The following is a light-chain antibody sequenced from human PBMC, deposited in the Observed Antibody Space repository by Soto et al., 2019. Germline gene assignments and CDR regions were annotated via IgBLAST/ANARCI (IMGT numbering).Light chain of an antibody. CDR2: GAS. CDR1: QSVTSSY. Sequence: EIVLTQSPGTLSLSPGERATLSCRASQSVTSSYLAWYQQQPGQAPRLLISGASSRATGIPDRVSGSGSGTDFTLTISRLEPEDFAVYYCQQYSTSRLTFGGGTKVEIK. CDR3: QQYSTSRLT. J-gene: IGKJ4*01. V-gene: IGKV3-20*01.